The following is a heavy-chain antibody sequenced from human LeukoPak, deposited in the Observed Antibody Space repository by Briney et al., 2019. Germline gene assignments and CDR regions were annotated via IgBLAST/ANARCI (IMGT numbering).Heavy chain of an antibody. Sequence: SVKLSCKASGFTFTSSAMQWVRPARGQRLEWIGWIVVGSGNTNYAQKFQERVTITRDMSTSTAYMELSSLRSEDTAVYYCAADRGWDYGSGSGFDICGQGTMVTVSS. J-gene: IGHJ3*02. V-gene: IGHV1-58*02. D-gene: IGHD3-10*01. CDR2: IVVGSGNT. CDR3: AADRGWDYGSGSGFDI. CDR1: GFTFTSSA.